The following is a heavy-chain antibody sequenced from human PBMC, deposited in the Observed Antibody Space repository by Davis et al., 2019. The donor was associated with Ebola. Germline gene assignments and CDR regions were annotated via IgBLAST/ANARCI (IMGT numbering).Heavy chain of an antibody. CDR3: ARTGIAAARWFDP. J-gene: IGHJ5*02. V-gene: IGHV4-39*01. Sequence: PSETLSLTCTVSGGSISSGGYYWSWIRQHPGKGLEWIGYIYYSGSTYYNPSLKSRVTISVDTSKNQFSLKLSSVTAADTAVYYCARTGIAAARWFDPWGQGTLVTVSS. CDR2: IYYSGST. D-gene: IGHD6-13*01. CDR1: GGSISSGGYY.